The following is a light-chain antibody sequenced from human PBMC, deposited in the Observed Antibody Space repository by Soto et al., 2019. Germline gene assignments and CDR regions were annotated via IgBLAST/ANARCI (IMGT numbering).Light chain of an antibody. CDR2: EVS. CDR3: SSYTRSSTLV. J-gene: IGLJ1*01. V-gene: IGLV2-14*01. CDR1: SSDFGGYNY. Sequence: QSALTQPASVSGSPGQSITISCTGTSSDFGGYNYVSWYPQHPGKAPKLMIYEVSNRPSGVSNPFSGSKSGNTASLTISGLQAEDEADYYCSSYTRSSTLVFGSGTKLTVL.